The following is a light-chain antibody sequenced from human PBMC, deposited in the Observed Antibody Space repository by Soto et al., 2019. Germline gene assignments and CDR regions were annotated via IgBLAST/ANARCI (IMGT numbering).Light chain of an antibody. CDR3: QQYETFSGT. Sequence: DIQMTQSPSTLSGSVGDRVTITCRASQTISSWLAWYQQKPGKAPKLLIYKASTLKSGVPSRFSGSGSGTEFTLTISSLQPDDFATYYRQQYETFSGTFGPGTKVDIK. CDR2: KAS. V-gene: IGKV1-5*03. CDR1: QTISSW. J-gene: IGKJ1*01.